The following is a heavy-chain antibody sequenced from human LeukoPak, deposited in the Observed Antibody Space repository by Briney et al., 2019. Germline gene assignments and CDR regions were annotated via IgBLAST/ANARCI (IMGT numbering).Heavy chain of an antibody. Sequence: PGGSLRLSCAASGFTFSSYGMHWVRRAPGKGLEWVAVIWYDGSNKYYADSVKGRFTISRDNSKNTLYLQMNSLRAEDTAVYYCARGGIVATLFDYWGQGTLVTVSS. CDR1: GFTFSSYG. D-gene: IGHD5-12*01. CDR2: IWYDGSNK. J-gene: IGHJ4*02. CDR3: ARGGIVATLFDY. V-gene: IGHV3-33*01.